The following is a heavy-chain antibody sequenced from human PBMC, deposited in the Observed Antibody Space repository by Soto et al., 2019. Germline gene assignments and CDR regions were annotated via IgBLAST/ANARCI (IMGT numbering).Heavy chain of an antibody. CDR2: IYHSGST. CDR1: GGSISSSNW. D-gene: IGHD1-26*01. J-gene: IGHJ6*02. CDR3: AKVSGSYYYGMDV. V-gene: IGHV4-4*02. Sequence: SETLSLTCAVSGGSISSSNWWSWVRQPPGKGLEWIGEIYHSGSTNYNPSLKSRVTISVDKSKNQFSLKLSSVTAADTAVYYCAKVSGSYYYGMDVWGQGTTVT.